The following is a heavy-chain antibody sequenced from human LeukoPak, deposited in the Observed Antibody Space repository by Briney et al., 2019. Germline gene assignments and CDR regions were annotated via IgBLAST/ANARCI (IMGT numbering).Heavy chain of an antibody. CDR1: GYDFTTYW. J-gene: IGHJ4*03. V-gene: IGHV5-51*01. D-gene: IGHD3-3*01. CDR2: INPVNSET. Sequence: GESLKISCKGFGYDFTTYWIAWVRQMTGKGLEWMGNINPVNSETTYSPSFQGLVTMSVDKSISTAYLQLSSLKASDTAMYFCARHWSAAWFGYWGQGSPVTVSS. CDR3: ARHWSAAWFGY.